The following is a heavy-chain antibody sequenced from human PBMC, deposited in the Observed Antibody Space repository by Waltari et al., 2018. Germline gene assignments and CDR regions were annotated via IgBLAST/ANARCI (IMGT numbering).Heavy chain of an antibody. V-gene: IGHV3-7*01. D-gene: IGHD1-26*01. CDR3: ARVLIGVGTYPGAFDI. Sequence: PASGFTFSSYWMSWVRQAPGKGLEWVANIKQDGSEKYDVDAVKGRFTISRDNAKNSLYLQMNSLRAEDTAVYYCARVLIGVGTYPGAFDIWGQGTMVTVSS. CDR1: GFTFSSYW. CDR2: IKQDGSEK. J-gene: IGHJ3*02.